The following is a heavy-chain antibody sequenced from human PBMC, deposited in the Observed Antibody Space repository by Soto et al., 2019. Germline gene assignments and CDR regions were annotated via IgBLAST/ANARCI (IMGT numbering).Heavy chain of an antibody. J-gene: IGHJ6*02. CDR2: TRNKANSYTT. CDR3: ASETVMGEYYYGMDV. V-gene: IGHV3-72*01. Sequence: PGGSLRLSCAASGFTFSDHYMDWVRQAPGKGLEWVGRTRNKANSYTTEYAASVKGRFTISRDDSKNSLYLQMNSLKTEDTAVYYCASETVMGEYYYGMDVWGQGTTVTVSS. D-gene: IGHD4-17*01. CDR1: GFTFSDHY.